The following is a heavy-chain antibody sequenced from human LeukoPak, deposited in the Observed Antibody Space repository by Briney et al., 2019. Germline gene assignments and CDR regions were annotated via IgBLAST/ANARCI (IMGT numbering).Heavy chain of an antibody. J-gene: IGHJ6*03. CDR1: GGTFSSYA. D-gene: IGHD3-22*01. CDR3: AAARRLLPYYYYYYYMDV. Sequence: ASMKVSCKASGGTFSSYAISWVRQAPGQGLEWMGGIIPIFGTANYAQKFQGRVTITTDESTSTAYMELSSLRSEDTAVYYCAAARRLLPYYYYYYYMDVWGKGTTVTVSS. CDR2: IIPIFGTA. V-gene: IGHV1-69*05.